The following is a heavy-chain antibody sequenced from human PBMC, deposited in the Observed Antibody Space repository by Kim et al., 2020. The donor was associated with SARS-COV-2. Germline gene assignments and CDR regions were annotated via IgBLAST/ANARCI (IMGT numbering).Heavy chain of an antibody. CDR1: GGSISSYY. V-gene: IGHV4-59*01. CDR3: AGGPFYDFWRGPEYFQH. D-gene: IGHD3-3*01. J-gene: IGHJ1*01. Sequence: SETLSLTCTVSGGSISSYYWSWIRQPPGKGLEWIGYIYYSGSTNYNPSLKSRVTISVDTSKNQFSLKLSSVTAADTAVYYCAGGPFYDFWRGPEYFQHWGQGTLVAVSS. CDR2: IYYSGST.